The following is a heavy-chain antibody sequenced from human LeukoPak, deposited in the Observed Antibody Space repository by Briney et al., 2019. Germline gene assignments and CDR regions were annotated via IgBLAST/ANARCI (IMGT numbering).Heavy chain of an antibody. CDR3: DRGSQRPWHKPGYYFDY. Sequence: PSETLSLTCTVSGGSISSGDYYWSWIRQPPGKGLEWIGYIYYSGSTYYNPSLKSRVTISVDTSKNQFSLRLSSVTAADTAVYYCDRGSQRPWHKPGYYFDYWGQGTLVTVSS. D-gene: IGHD1-14*01. CDR1: GGSISSGDYY. V-gene: IGHV4-30-4*01. J-gene: IGHJ4*02. CDR2: IYYSGST.